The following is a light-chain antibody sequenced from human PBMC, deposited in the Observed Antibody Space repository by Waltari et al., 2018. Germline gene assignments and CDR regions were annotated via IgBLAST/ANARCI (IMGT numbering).Light chain of an antibody. CDR2: DTS. CDR3: HQRSDWGT. CDR1: QSISNY. V-gene: IGKV3-11*01. J-gene: IGKJ4*01. Sequence: EIVLTQSPTTLSLSLGDRATLSCRASQSISNYLAWYQQKRGQAPRLLLYDTSNRATGIPAWFSGSGSGTEFTLTISSLEPEDFAVYYCHQRSDWGTFGGGTKVEI.